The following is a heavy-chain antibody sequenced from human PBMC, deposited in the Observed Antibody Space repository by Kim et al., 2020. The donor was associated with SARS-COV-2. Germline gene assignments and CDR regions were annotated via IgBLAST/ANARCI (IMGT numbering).Heavy chain of an antibody. CDR3: ARGLPGTTPQTPNPARRRQGWFDP. Sequence: SETLSLTCAVYGGSFSGYYWSWIRQPPGKGLEWIGEINHSGSTNYNPSLKSRVTISVDTSKNQFSLKLSSVTAADTAVYYCARGLPGTTPQTPNPARRRQGWFDPWGQGTLVTVSS. CDR2: INHSGST. J-gene: IGHJ5*02. D-gene: IGHD1-1*01. CDR1: GGSFSGYY. V-gene: IGHV4-34*01.